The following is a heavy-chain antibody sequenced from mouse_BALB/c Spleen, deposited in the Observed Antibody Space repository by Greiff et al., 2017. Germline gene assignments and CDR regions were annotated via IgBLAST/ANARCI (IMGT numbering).Heavy chain of an antibody. V-gene: IGHV3-8*02. CDR3: AKGLYYDYEGSNYAMDY. Sequence: EVQLQESGPSLVKPSQTLSLTCSVTGDSITSGYWNWIRKFPGNKLEYMGYISYSGSTYYNPSLKSRISITRDTSKNQYYLQLNSVTTEDTATYYCAKGLYYDYEGSNYAMDYWGQGTSVTVSS. CDR2: ISYSGST. CDR1: GDSITSGY. J-gene: IGHJ4*01. D-gene: IGHD2-4*01.